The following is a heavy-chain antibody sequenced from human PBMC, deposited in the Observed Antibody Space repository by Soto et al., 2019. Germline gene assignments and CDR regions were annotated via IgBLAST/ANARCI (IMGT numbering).Heavy chain of an antibody. V-gene: IGHV4-59*01. Sequence: SETLSLTCTVSGGSISNYYWSWIRQPPGKGLEWIGYIYYSGSTNYNPSLKSRVIISVDTSKNQFSLRLSSVTAADTAVYYCARGSGSSSWYGGLGFDYWGQGTLVTVSS. D-gene: IGHD6-13*01. CDR1: GGSISNYY. CDR2: IYYSGST. CDR3: ARGSGSSSWYGGLGFDY. J-gene: IGHJ4*02.